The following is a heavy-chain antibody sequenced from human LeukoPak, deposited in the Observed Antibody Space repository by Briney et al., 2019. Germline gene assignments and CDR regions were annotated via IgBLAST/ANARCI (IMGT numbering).Heavy chain of an antibody. J-gene: IGHJ4*02. Sequence: PGGSLRLSCTASGFTFSIYSMSWVRQAPGKRLEWVSSISSSSNSTYYADSVKGQFTISRDNAKNSLYLQMNSLRAGDTAVYYCARGPRCTSISCYTTGLFDYWAQGTLVTVSS. CDR3: ARGPRCTSISCYTTGLFDY. V-gene: IGHV3-21*01. CDR1: GFTFSIYS. D-gene: IGHD2-2*01. CDR2: ISSSSNST.